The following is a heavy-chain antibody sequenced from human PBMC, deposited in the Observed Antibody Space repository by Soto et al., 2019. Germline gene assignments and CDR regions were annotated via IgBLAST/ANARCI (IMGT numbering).Heavy chain of an antibody. V-gene: IGHV1-3*01. CDR3: AAGGGGSRY. D-gene: IGHD2-15*01. CDR2: INAGNGDT. Sequence: QVQLVQSGAEVKKPGASVKVSCKASGYTFISYAIHWVRQAPGHSLEWMGWINAGNGDTRYSQTFQGRVSFTRDTSASTAYMELSSLTSEDTAIYYCAAGGGGSRYWGQGTLVTVSS. J-gene: IGHJ4*02. CDR1: GYTFISYA.